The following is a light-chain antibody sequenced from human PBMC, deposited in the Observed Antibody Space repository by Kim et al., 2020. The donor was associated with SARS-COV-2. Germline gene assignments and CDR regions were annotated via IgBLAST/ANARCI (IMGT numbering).Light chain of an antibody. Sequence: DIQMTQSPSTLSASVGDRVTITCRASQSISSHLNWYHQKPGRAPKLLIYAASTLQGGVPSRFSGSGSETDFTLTISSLQPEDFATYFCQQSYITPFTFGPGTKVDIK. CDR2: AAS. V-gene: IGKV1-39*01. J-gene: IGKJ3*01. CDR1: QSISSH. CDR3: QQSYITPFT.